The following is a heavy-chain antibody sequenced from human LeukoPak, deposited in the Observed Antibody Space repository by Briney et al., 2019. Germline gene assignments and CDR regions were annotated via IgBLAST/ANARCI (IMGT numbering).Heavy chain of an antibody. CDR2: INPNSGGT. CDR3: ARDLEYSSSWRPYYMDV. Sequence: VASVKVSCKASGYTFTGYYMHWVRQAPGQGLEWMGWINPNSGGTYYAQKFQGRVTMTSDTSISTAYMELRSLRSDDTAVYYCARDLEYSSSWRPYYMDVWGKGTTVTVSS. D-gene: IGHD6-13*01. V-gene: IGHV1-2*02. CDR1: GYTFTGYY. J-gene: IGHJ6*03.